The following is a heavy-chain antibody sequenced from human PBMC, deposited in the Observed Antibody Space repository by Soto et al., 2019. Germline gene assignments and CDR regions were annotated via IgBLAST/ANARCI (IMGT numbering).Heavy chain of an antibody. CDR3: ARAYEGDYFDY. CDR1: GFTFSSYS. D-gene: IGHD3-16*01. J-gene: IGHJ4*02. CDR2: ISSSSSYI. Sequence: PGGSLRLSCAASGFTFSSYSMNWVRQAPGKGLEWVSSISSSSSYIYYADSVKGRFTISRDNSKSTLYLQMNSLRAEDTAVYYCARAYEGDYFDYWGQGTLVTVSS. V-gene: IGHV3-21*01.